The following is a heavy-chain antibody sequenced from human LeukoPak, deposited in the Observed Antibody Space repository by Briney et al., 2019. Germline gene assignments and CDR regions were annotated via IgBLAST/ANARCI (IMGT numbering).Heavy chain of an antibody. CDR1: GFTFSSYA. Sequence: GGSLRLSCAASGFTFSSYAMSWVRQAPGKGLEWVSAISGSGGSTYYADSVKGRFTISRDNAKNSLYLQMNSLRAEDTAVYYCARTKEMASISYFDSWGQGTLVTVSS. CDR3: ARTKEMASISYFDS. CDR2: ISGSGGST. D-gene: IGHD5-24*01. J-gene: IGHJ4*02. V-gene: IGHV3-23*01.